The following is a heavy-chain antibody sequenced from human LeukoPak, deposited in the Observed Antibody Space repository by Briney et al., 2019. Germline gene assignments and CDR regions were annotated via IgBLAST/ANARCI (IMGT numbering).Heavy chain of an antibody. CDR3: ARPVPAAMPRRHNWFDP. Sequence: ASVKVSCKASGYTFTGYYMHWVRQAPGQGLEWMGWINPNSGGTNYAQKFQGRVTMTRDTSISTAYMELSRLRSDDTAVYYCARPVPAAMPRRHNWFDPWGQGTLVTVSS. CDR2: INPNSGGT. CDR1: GYTFTGYY. J-gene: IGHJ5*02. D-gene: IGHD2-2*01. V-gene: IGHV1-2*02.